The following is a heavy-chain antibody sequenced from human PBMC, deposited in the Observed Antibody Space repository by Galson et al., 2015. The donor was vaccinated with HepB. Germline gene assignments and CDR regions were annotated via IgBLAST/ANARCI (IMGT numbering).Heavy chain of an antibody. CDR2: ISASSSTI. CDR3: ARDRDPIFGVLLPLDP. V-gene: IGHV3-48*04. D-gene: IGHD3-3*01. Sequence: SLRLSCAASGFTFSMYNMNWVRQAPGKGLQWLSYISASSSTIHYADSVRGRFTVSRDNAKNSLFLQMNSLRAEDSAVYYCARDRDPIFGVLLPLDPWGQGTLVTVSS. J-gene: IGHJ5*02. CDR1: GFTFSMYN.